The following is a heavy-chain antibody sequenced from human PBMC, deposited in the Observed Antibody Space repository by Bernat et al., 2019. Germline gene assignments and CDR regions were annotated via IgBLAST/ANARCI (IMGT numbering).Heavy chain of an antibody. Sequence: QVQLVELGGSVVQLGMSRRLSCVASGSTFISYATDWVRQAPGKGLEWVAVISYDGSNKNPEDSVKGRFTISRDNSKNTLYLKMNSLRGEDTAIYYCARDNGGNYESALGVSWGQGTLVTV. CDR2: ISYDGSNK. CDR1: GSTFISYA. V-gene: IGHV3-30-3*01. J-gene: IGHJ5*02. CDR3: ARDNGGNYESALGVS. D-gene: IGHD3-16*01.